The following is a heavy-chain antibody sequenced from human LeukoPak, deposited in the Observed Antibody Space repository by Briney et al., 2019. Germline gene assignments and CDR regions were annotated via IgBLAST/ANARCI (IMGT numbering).Heavy chain of an antibody. CDR3: ARESESSGWYDY. CDR2: ISGDGGRT. Sequence: GGSLGLSCAAPGFMFHDYAIHWVRQAPGKGLEWVSLISGDGGRTFYADSVKGRFTISRDNSKNSLYLQMNSLRSDDTALYYCARESESSGWYDYWGQGTLVTVSS. V-gene: IGHV3-43*02. J-gene: IGHJ4*02. CDR1: GFMFHDYA. D-gene: IGHD6-19*01.